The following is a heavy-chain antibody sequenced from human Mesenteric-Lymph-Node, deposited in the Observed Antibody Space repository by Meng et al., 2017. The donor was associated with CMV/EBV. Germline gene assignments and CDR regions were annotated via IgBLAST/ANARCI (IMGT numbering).Heavy chain of an antibody. J-gene: IGHJ4*02. V-gene: IGHV3-48*03. Sequence: GESLKISCAASGFTFSSYEMNWVRQAPGKGLEWVSYISSSGSTIYYADSVKGRFTISRDNAKNSLYLQMNSLRAEDTAVYYCARDRDSGSYYDPGELDYWGQGTLVTVSS. CDR2: ISSSGSTI. D-gene: IGHD1-26*01. CDR1: GFTFSSYE. CDR3: ARDRDSGSYYDPGELDY.